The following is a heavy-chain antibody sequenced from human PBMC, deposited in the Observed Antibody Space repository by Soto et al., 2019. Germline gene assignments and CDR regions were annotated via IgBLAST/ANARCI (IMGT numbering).Heavy chain of an antibody. Sequence: ASVKVSCKASGYTFTSYAMHWVRQAPGQRLEWMGWINAGNGNTKYSQKFQGRVTITRGTSASTAYMELSSLRSEDTAVYYCARVLHYDSSGYDFDYWGQGTLVTVSS. J-gene: IGHJ4*02. CDR3: ARVLHYDSSGYDFDY. CDR2: INAGNGNT. CDR1: GYTFTSYA. V-gene: IGHV1-3*01. D-gene: IGHD3-22*01.